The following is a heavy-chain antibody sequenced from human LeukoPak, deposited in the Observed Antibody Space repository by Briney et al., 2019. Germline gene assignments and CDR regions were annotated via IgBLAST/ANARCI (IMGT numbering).Heavy chain of an antibody. CDR2: IKSKTDGGTT. V-gene: IGHV3-15*01. D-gene: IGHD2-2*01. J-gene: IGHJ5*02. CDR3: TTSIVVVPAAWFDP. CDR1: GFTFSNAW. Sequence: GGSLRLSCAASGFTFSNAWTSWVRQAPGKGLEWVGRIKSKTDGGTTDYAAPVKGRFTISRDDSKNTLYLQMNSLKTEDTAVYYCTTSIVVVPAAWFDPWGQGTLVTVSS.